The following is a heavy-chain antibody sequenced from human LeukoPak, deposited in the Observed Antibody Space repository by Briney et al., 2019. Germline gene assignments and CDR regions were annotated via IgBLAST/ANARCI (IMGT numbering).Heavy chain of an antibody. CDR1: GGSISSYY. Sequence: PSETLSLTCTVSGGSISSYYWSWIRQPPGKGLEWIGYIYYSGSTNHNPSLKSRVTISVDTSKNQFSLKLSSVTAADTAVYYCARGGVISYYFDYWGQGTLVTVSS. CDR3: ARGGVISYYFDY. J-gene: IGHJ4*02. D-gene: IGHD3-16*02. CDR2: IYYSGST. V-gene: IGHV4-59*01.